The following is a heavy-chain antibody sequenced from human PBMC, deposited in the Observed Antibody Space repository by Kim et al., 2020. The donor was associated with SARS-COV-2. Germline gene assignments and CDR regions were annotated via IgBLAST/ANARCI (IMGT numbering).Heavy chain of an antibody. Sequence: SETLSLTCAVYGGSFSGYYWSWIRQPPGKGLEWIGEINHSGSTNYNPSLKSRVTISVDTSKNQFSLKLRSVTAADTAVYYCASQRYYGSGSPFRYWGQGTLVTVSS. CDR1: GGSFSGYY. CDR2: INHSGST. D-gene: IGHD3-10*01. J-gene: IGHJ4*02. V-gene: IGHV4-34*01. CDR3: ASQRYYGSGSPFRY.